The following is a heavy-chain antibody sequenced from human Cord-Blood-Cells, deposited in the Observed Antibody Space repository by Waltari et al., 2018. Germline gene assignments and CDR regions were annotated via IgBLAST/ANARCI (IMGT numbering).Heavy chain of an antibody. CDR1: GGSISSSSYY. CDR3: ARLPGLGGGSGSYYNAFDI. CDR2: IYYSGST. J-gene: IGHJ3*02. Sequence: QLQLQESGPGLVKPSETLSLTCTVSGGSISSSSYYWGLIRQPPGKGLEWIGSIYYSGSTYYNPSLKSRVTISVDTSKNQFSLKLSSVTAADTAVYYCARLPGLGGGSGSYYNAFDIWGQGTMVTVSS. D-gene: IGHD3-10*01. V-gene: IGHV4-39*01.